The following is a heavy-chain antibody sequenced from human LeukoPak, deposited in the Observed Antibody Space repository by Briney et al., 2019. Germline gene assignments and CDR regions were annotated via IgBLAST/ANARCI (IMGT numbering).Heavy chain of an antibody. J-gene: IGHJ4*02. CDR2: FDPEDSET. CDR1: GYTLTELP. CDR3: ATAAGSSGYDFFFGLDY. D-gene: IGHD5-12*01. Sequence: ASVRVSCKVSGYTLTELPMHWVRQAPGKGLEWMGGFDPEDSETIYAQKFQGRVTMTEDTSTDTAYMELSSLRSEDTAVYYCATAAGSSGYDFFFGLDYWGQGTLVTVSS. V-gene: IGHV1-24*01.